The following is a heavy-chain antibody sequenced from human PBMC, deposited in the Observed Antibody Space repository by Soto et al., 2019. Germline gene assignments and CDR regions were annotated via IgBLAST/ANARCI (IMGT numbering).Heavy chain of an antibody. J-gene: IGHJ4*02. CDR2: IYADGRT. CDR1: GFIVSSSY. Sequence: DVQLVETGGGLIQPGRSLRLSCAASGFIVSSSYMTLVRQAPGKGLEWVSVIYADGRTYYADPVKGRFTISRDNSKNTSYLQMNSLSAEDPAVYYCARCGGWYGQCYFDCWGQGPLVTVSS. D-gene: IGHD6-19*01. V-gene: IGHV3-53*02. CDR3: ARCGGWYGQCYFDC.